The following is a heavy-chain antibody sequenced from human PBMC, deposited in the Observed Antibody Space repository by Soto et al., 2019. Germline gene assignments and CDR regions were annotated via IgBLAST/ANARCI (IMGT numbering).Heavy chain of an antibody. CDR1: VGSISSYY. CDR2: IYYSGST. CDR3: ARALHGGPGNYYYYYYGMDV. Sequence: SETLSLTCTVSVGSISSYYWSWIRQPPGKGLEWIGHIYYSGSTNYNPSLKSRVTISVDTSKNQFSLKLSSVTAADTAVYYCARALHGGPGNYYYYYYGMDVWGQGTTVTVSS. J-gene: IGHJ6*02. V-gene: IGHV4-59*01. D-gene: IGHD4-4*01.